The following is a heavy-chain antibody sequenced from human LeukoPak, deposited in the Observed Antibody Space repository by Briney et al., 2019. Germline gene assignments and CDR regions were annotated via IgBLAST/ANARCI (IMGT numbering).Heavy chain of an antibody. D-gene: IGHD4-23*01. V-gene: IGHV1-2*06. CDR3: ARESLPYGGNSFGHYYGMDV. CDR2: INPNSGGT. J-gene: IGHJ6*02. CDR1: GYTFTGYY. Sequence: ASVKVSCKASGYTFTGYYMHWVRQAPGQGLEWMGRINPNSGGTNYAQKFQGRVTMTRDTSISTAYMELSRLRSEDTAVYYCARESLPYGGNSFGHYYGMDVWGQGTTVTVSS.